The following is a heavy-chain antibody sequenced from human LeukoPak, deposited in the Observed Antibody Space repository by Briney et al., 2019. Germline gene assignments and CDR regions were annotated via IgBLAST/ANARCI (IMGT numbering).Heavy chain of an antibody. CDR2: ISSRSSYI. D-gene: IGHD3-10*01. CDR1: GFNFSIHN. CDR3: VSYFGFDY. Sequence: PGGSQSLFCAASGFNFSIHNMNWARHAPGEGLEWVSSISSRSSYIYYSDSLEGRFTISRDNAKNSVYLQMNSLSAEDTAVYYCVSYFGFDYWGQGTLVTVSS. V-gene: IGHV3-21*01. J-gene: IGHJ4*02.